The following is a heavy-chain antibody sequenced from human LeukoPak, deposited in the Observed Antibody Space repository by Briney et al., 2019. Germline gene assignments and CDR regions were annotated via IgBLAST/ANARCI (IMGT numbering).Heavy chain of an antibody. Sequence: PGESLKLSCAASGFTFSSYAMHWVRQAPGKGLEWVAVISYDGSNKYYADSVKGRFTISRDNSKNTLYLQMNSLRAEDTAVYYCARDAYYYDSSGYYGGWFDPWGQGTLVTVSS. D-gene: IGHD3-22*01. CDR2: ISYDGSNK. J-gene: IGHJ5*02. CDR3: ARDAYYYDSSGYYGGWFDP. CDR1: GFTFSSYA. V-gene: IGHV3-30-3*01.